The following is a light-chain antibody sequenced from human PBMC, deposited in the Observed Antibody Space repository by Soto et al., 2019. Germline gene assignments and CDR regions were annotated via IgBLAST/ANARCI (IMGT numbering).Light chain of an antibody. CDR2: GAS. CDR3: QQYNNWPRT. CDR1: QSVTSDY. J-gene: IGKJ1*01. Sequence: EIVMTQSPGTLSLSPGERATLSCRASQSVTSDYLAWYHQKPGQAPRLLIYGASTRAAGIPARFSGSGSGTEFTLSINSLQSEDFAVYYCQQYNNWPRTFGQGTKVDIK. V-gene: IGKV3-15*01.